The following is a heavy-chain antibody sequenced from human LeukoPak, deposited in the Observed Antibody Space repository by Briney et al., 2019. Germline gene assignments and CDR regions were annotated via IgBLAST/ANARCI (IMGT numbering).Heavy chain of an antibody. Sequence: PSVKVSCTASGYTFTVYYMHWVRQAPGQGLEWMGWINPNSGGTNYAQKFQGRVTMTRDTSISTAYMELSRLRSDDTAVYYCARDWFVDYAGGDAFDIWGQGTMVTVSS. J-gene: IGHJ3*02. D-gene: IGHD3/OR15-3a*01. CDR1: GYTFTVYY. CDR2: INPNSGGT. CDR3: ARDWFVDYAGGDAFDI. V-gene: IGHV1-2*02.